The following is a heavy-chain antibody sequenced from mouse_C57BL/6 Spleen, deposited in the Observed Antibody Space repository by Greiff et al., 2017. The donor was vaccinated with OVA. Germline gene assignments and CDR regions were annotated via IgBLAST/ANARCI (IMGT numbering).Heavy chain of an antibody. J-gene: IGHJ3*01. CDR2: INPSTGGT. V-gene: IGHV1-42*01. Sequence: VQLQQSGPELVKPGASVKISCKASGYSFTGYYMNWVKQSPEKSLEWIGEINPSTGGTTYNQKFKAKATLTVDKSSSTAYMQLKSLTSEDSAVYYCARGNGYDGVFAYWGQGTLVTVSA. CDR3: ARGNGYDGVFAY. CDR1: GYSFTGYY. D-gene: IGHD2-2*01.